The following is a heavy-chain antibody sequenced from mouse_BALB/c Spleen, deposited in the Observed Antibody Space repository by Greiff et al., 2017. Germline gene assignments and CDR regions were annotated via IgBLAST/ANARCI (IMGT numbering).Heavy chain of an antibody. CDR2: ISSGGSYT. Sequence: EVQLEESGGGLVQPGGSLKLSCAASGFTFSSYAMSWVRQTPEKRLEWVATISSGGSYTYYPDSVKGRFTISRDNAKNTLYLQMSSLLSEDTAMYYCARQHYGSSEAMDYWGQGTSVTVSA. J-gene: IGHJ4*01. CDR3: ARQHYGSSEAMDY. D-gene: IGHD1-1*01. V-gene: IGHV5-9-3*01. CDR1: GFTFSSYA.